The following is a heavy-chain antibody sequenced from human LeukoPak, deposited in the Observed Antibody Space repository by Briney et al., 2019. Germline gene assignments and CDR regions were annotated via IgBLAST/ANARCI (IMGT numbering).Heavy chain of an antibody. CDR2: ISSSSSTI. CDR1: GFTFSSYS. Sequence: KPGGSLRLSCAASGFTFSSYSMNWVRQAPGKGQEWVSYISSSSSTIYYADSVKGRFTISRDNAKNSLYLQMNSLRAEDTAVYYCARILVEAGPTSKEDYWGQGTLVTVSS. D-gene: IGHD6-19*01. J-gene: IGHJ4*02. V-gene: IGHV3-48*04. CDR3: ARILVEAGPTSKEDY.